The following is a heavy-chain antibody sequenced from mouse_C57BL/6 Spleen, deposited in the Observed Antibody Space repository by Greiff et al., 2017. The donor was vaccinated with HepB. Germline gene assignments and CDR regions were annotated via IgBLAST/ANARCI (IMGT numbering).Heavy chain of an antibody. CDR3: ARSLLITTEAMDY. CDR2: IYPRDGST. V-gene: IGHV1-85*01. CDR1: GYTFTSYD. J-gene: IGHJ4*01. Sequence: VKLQESGPELVKPGASVKLSCKASGYTFTSYDINWVKQRPGQGLEWIGWIYPRDGSTKYNEKFKGKATLTVDTSSSTAYMELHSLTSEDSAVYFCARSLLITTEAMDYWGQGTSVTVSS. D-gene: IGHD1-1*01.